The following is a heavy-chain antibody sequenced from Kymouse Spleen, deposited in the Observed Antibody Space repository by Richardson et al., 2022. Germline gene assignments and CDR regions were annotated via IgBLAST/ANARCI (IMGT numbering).Heavy chain of an antibody. CDR3: TTYYYGSGSRDY. CDR1: GFTFSNAW. J-gene: IGHJ4*02. D-gene: IGHD3-10*01. CDR2: IKSKTDGGTT. V-gene: IGHV3-15*01. Sequence: EVQLVESGGGLVKPGGSLRLSCAASGFTFSNAWMSWVRQAPGKGLEWVGRIKSKTDGGTTDYAAPVKGRFTISRDDSKNTLYLQMNSLKTEDTAVYYCTTYYYGSGSRDYWGQGTLVTVSS.